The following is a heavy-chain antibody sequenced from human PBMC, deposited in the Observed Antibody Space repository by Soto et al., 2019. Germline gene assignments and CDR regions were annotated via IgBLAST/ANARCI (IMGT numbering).Heavy chain of an antibody. J-gene: IGHJ6*02. CDR3: ARERNTANYYYYYGMDV. V-gene: IGHV1-69*13. Sequence: SVKVSCKASGGTFSSYAISWVRQAPGQGLEWMGGIIPIFGTANYAQRFQGRVTITADESTSTAYMELSSLRSEDTAVYYCARERNTANYYYYYGMDVWGQGTTVTVSS. D-gene: IGHD5-18*01. CDR2: IIPIFGTA. CDR1: GGTFSSYA.